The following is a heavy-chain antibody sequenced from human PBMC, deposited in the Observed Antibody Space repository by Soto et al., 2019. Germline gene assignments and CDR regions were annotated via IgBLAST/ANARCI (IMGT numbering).Heavy chain of an antibody. V-gene: IGHV1-18*01. CDR2: ISAYNGNT. D-gene: IGHD2-15*01. CDR1: GYTFTSYG. J-gene: IGHJ4*02. CDR3: AIRSGVVVVAATPEGWFDY. Sequence: QVQLVQSGAEVKKPGASVKVSCKASGYTFTSYGISWVRQAPGQGLEWMGWISAYNGNTNYAQKLQGRVTMTTDTSTSTAYMGLRSLRSDDTAVYYCAIRSGVVVVAATPEGWFDYWGQGTLVTVSS.